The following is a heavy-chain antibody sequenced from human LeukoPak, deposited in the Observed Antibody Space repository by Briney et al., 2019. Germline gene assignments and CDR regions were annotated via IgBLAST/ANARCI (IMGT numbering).Heavy chain of an antibody. CDR3: ARRYSSGWPFDN. V-gene: IGHV3-33*01. CDR1: GFAFSSYG. Sequence: GRSLRLSCAASGFAFSSYGMHWVRQAPGKGLEWVAVIWYDGSKKYYADSVKGRFTISRDNAKNTVYLQMNSLRAEDTAVYYCARRYSSGWPFDNWGQGTLVTVSS. CDR2: IWYDGSKK. J-gene: IGHJ4*02. D-gene: IGHD6-19*01.